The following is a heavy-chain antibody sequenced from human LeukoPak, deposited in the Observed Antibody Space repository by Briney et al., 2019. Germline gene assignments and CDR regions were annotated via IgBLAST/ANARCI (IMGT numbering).Heavy chain of an antibody. J-gene: IGHJ4*02. Sequence: SETLSLTCSVYGGSLNGYYWSWIRQPPGKRLEWIGGINHSGTTNYNPSLKSRVTTSLDTSKNQFSLRLNSVTAADVAVYYCARVPLRFLEPFDYWGQGTLVTVSS. V-gene: IGHV4-34*01. D-gene: IGHD3-3*01. CDR3: ARVPLRFLEPFDY. CDR1: GGSLNGYY. CDR2: INHSGTT.